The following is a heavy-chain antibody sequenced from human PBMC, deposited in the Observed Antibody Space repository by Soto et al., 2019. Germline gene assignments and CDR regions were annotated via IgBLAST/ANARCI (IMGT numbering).Heavy chain of an antibody. Sequence: PSETLSLTCTVSGGSISSYYWSWIRQPPGKGLEWIGYIYYSGSTNYNPSLKSRVTISVDTSKNQFSLKLSSVTAADTAVYYCARPDSNFQFDPWGQGTQVTVSS. V-gene: IGHV4-59*01. J-gene: IGHJ5*02. CDR3: ARPDSNFQFDP. D-gene: IGHD4-4*01. CDR1: GGSISSYY. CDR2: IYYSGST.